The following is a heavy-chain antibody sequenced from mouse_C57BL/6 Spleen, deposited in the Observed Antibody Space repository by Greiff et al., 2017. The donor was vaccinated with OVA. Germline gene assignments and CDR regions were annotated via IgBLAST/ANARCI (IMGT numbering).Heavy chain of an antibody. CDR3: ARDPFYYYGDY. CDR2: IYPRSGNT. Sequence: QVQLKQSGAELARPGASVKLSCKASGYTFTSYGISWVKQRTGQGLEWIGEIYPRSGNTYYNEKFKGKATLTADKSSSTAYMELRSLTSEDSAVYFCARDPFYYYGDYWGQGTTLTVSS. D-gene: IGHD1-1*01. J-gene: IGHJ2*01. V-gene: IGHV1-81*01. CDR1: GYTFTSYG.